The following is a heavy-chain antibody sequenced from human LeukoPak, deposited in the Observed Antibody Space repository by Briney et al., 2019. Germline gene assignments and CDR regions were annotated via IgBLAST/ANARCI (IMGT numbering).Heavy chain of an antibody. Sequence: SETLSLTCSVYGGSFTGYYWSWIRQPPGKGLEWIGEINHSGSTNYNPSLKSRVTISVDTSKNQFSLKLTSVTAADTAVYYCREAAADASESVSEDYWGQGTLVTVSS. D-gene: IGHD6-13*01. CDR1: GGSFTGYY. J-gene: IGHJ4*02. CDR3: REAAADASESVSEDY. CDR2: INHSGST. V-gene: IGHV4-34*01.